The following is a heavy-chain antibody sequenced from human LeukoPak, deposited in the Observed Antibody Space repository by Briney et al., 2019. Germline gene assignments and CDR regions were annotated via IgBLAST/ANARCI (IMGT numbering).Heavy chain of an antibody. J-gene: IGHJ4*02. V-gene: IGHV4-59*01. CDR2: IYYSGST. Sequence: PSETLSLTCTVSGGSINSYYWSWIRQPPGKGLEWIGYIYYSGSTNYNPSLKSRVTISVDTSKNQFSLDLRSVTAADTAVYYCARHMYSNYGVGYWGQGTLVTVSS. CDR3: ARHMYSNYGVGY. D-gene: IGHD4-11*01. CDR1: GGSINSYY.